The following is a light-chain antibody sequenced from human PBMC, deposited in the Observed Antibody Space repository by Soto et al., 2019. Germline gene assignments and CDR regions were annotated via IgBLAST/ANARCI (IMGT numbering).Light chain of an antibody. CDR1: ISNIGNNY. Sequence: QSVLTQPSSVSGTPGQGVTISCSGSISNIGNNYVYWFQQLPGTAPKVLSNRNDQRPSGVPXXXSGSKSGTSASLAISGLXXXXXXXYYCAAWDDTVRSYVFGTGTKLTVL. J-gene: IGLJ1*01. V-gene: IGLV1-47*01. CDR3: AAWDDTVRSYV. CDR2: RND.